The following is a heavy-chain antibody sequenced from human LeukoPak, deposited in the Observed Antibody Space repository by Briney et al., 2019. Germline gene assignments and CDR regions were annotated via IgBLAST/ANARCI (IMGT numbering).Heavy chain of an antibody. CDR1: GGSFSGYY. V-gene: IGHV4-34*01. CDR2: INHSGST. J-gene: IGHJ4*02. D-gene: IGHD2-21*01. Sequence: PSETLSLTCAVYGGSFSGYYWSWIRQPPRKGLEWIGEINHSGSTNYNPSLKSRVTISVDTSKNQFSLKLSSVTAADTAVYYCARVKLPFPHSPYDYWGQGTLVTVSS. CDR3: ARVKLPFPHSPYDY.